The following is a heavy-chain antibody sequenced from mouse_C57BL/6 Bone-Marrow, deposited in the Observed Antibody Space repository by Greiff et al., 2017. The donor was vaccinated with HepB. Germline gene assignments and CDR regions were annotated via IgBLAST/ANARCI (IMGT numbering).Heavy chain of an antibody. Sequence: QVHVKQSGAELVRPGASVTLSCKASGYTFTDYEMHWVKQTPVHGLEWIGAIDPETGGTAYNQKFKGKAILTADKSSSTAYMELRSLTSEDSAVYYCTRQKFILAMDYWGQGTSVTVSS. CDR1: GYTFTDYE. V-gene: IGHV1-15*01. D-gene: IGHD1-1*01. CDR2: IDPETGGT. J-gene: IGHJ4*01. CDR3: TRQKFILAMDY.